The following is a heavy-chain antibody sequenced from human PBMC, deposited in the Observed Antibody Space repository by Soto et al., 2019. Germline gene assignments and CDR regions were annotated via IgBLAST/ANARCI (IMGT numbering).Heavy chain of an antibody. V-gene: IGHV4-39*01. Sequence: QLQLQESGPGLVKPSETLSLSCTVSGGSITSSFSWGWIRQPPGKGLEWIGSIYGTGNTYYNPSLKGRVTISADTSKNQFSLNLISVTAADTAVYYCRSSSRYSTDVWGQGATVTVSS. J-gene: IGHJ6*02. CDR2: IYGTGNT. CDR3: RSSSRYSTDV. D-gene: IGHD6-13*01. CDR1: GGSITSSFS.